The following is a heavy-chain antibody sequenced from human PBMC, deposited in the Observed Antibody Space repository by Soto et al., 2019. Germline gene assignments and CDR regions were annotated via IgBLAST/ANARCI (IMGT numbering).Heavy chain of an antibody. CDR1: GYTFTSYG. CDR2: ISAYNGNT. CDR3: ERDIDTAMASLKTPDY. V-gene: IGHV1-18*01. Sequence: QVQLVQSGAEVKKPGASVKVSCKASGYTFTSYGISWVRQAPGQGLEWMGWISAYNGNTNYAQKLQGRVTMTTDTSTSTAYMELRSLRSDDTAVYFCERDIDTAMASLKTPDYWGQGTLVTVSS. J-gene: IGHJ4*02. D-gene: IGHD5-18*01.